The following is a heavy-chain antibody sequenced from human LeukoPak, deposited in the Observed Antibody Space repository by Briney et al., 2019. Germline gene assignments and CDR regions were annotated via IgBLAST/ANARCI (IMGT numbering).Heavy chain of an antibody. J-gene: IGHJ4*02. CDR1: GFTFSSYS. V-gene: IGHV3-21*01. CDR2: ISSSSSYI. D-gene: IGHD4-17*01. Sequence: GGSLRPSCAASGFTFSSYSMNWVCQAPGKGLEWVSSISSSSSYIYYADSVKGRFTISRDNAKNSLYLQMNSLRAEDTAVYYCARDRYYGDYPELVDYWGQGTLVTVSS. CDR3: ARDRYYGDYPELVDY.